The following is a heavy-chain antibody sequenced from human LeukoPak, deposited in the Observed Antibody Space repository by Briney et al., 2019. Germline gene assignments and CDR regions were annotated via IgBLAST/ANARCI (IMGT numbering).Heavy chain of an antibody. CDR2: ISSSSSYI. V-gene: IGHV3-21*01. D-gene: IGHD1-7*01. CDR1: GFTFSSYS. CDR3: ARAGTTNWFDP. J-gene: IGHJ5*02. Sequence: GGSLRLSCAASGFTFSSYSMNWVRQAPGKGLEWVSSISSSSSYIYFADSVKGRFTISRDNAKNSLYLQMNSLRAEDTAVYYCARAGTTNWFDPWGQGTLVTVSS.